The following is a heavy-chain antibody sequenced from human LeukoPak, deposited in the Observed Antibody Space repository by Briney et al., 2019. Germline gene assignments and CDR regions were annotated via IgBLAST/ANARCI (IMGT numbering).Heavy chain of an antibody. J-gene: IGHJ4*02. CDR3: AKLPYDTTDYELDY. CDR1: GFTFSSCA. D-gene: IGHD1-1*01. Sequence: GGSLRLSCAASGFTFSSCAMTWVRQAPGKGLEWVAAISGAGTSTYYADFVMGRLTISRDNSKNTLYLQVSSLSAEDTAVYYCAKLPYDTTDYELDYWGQGTLVTVDS. CDR2: ISGAGTST. V-gene: IGHV3-23*01.